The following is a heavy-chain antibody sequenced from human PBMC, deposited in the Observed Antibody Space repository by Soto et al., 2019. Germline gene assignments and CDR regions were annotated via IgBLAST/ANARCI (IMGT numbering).Heavy chain of an antibody. J-gene: IGHJ6*02. CDR3: AREDYEDYYYYYGMDV. CDR1: GFTFSSYG. V-gene: IGHV3-33*01. D-gene: IGHD4-17*01. CDR2: IWYDGSNK. Sequence: HPGGSLRLSCAASGFTFSSYGMHWVRQAPGKGLEWVAVIWYDGSNKYYADSVKGRFTISRDNSKNTLYLQMDSLRAEDTAVYYCAREDYEDYYYYYGMDVWGQGTTVTVSS.